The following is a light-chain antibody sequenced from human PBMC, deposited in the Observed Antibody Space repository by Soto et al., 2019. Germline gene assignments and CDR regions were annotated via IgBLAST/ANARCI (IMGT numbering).Light chain of an antibody. CDR2: ASY. Sequence: DIQMAQSPSSLSASAGDRISITCRASQSISSHVHWYQQKVGKAPRLLIYASYTLHSGVPLRFSGSGSGTDFTLTINYLQPDDSATYYCQQSYSAPWTFGQGTKVEIK. CDR3: QQSYSAPWT. J-gene: IGKJ1*01. V-gene: IGKV1-39*01. CDR1: QSISSH.